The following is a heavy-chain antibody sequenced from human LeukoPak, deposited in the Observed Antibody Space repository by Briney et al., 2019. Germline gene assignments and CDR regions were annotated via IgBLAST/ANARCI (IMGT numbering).Heavy chain of an antibody. CDR2: IYYSGST. D-gene: IGHD3-3*01. J-gene: IGHJ6*03. CDR3: ARGGYDFWSGLNYYYYMDV. CDR1: GGSISSYY. V-gene: IGHV4-59*12. Sequence: SETLSLTCTVSGGSISSYYWSWIRQPPGKGLEWIGYIYYSGSTNYNPSLKSRVTMSVDTSKNQFSLKLSSVTAADTAVYYCARGGYDFWSGLNYYYYMDVWAKGPRSPSP.